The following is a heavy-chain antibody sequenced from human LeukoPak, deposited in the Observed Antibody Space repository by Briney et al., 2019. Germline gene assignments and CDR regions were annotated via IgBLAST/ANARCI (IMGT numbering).Heavy chain of an antibody. CDR3: AKDPGFAATISWFDP. J-gene: IGHJ5*02. Sequence: GGSLRLSCAASGFTFSSYAMSWVRQAPGKGLEWVSAISGSGGSTYYADSVKGRFTISRDNSKNTLYLQVNSLRAEDTAVYYCAKDPGFAATISWFDPWGQETLVTVSS. CDR2: ISGSGGST. CDR1: GFTFSSYA. D-gene: IGHD5-12*01. V-gene: IGHV3-23*01.